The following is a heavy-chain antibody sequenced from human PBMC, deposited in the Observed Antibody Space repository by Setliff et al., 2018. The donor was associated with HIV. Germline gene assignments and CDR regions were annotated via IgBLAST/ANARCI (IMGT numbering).Heavy chain of an antibody. CDR1: GESFSDYY. J-gene: IGHJ1*01. CDR2: INHSGST. V-gene: IGHV4-34*01. Sequence: PSETLSLTCAVYGESFSDYYWSWFRQPPDKGLEWIGDINHSGSTNYNPYLKSRVSISIDTSKNQFSLKLNSVTAADTSVYYCARRRITMKVAPFQHWGQGTLVTVSS. D-gene: IGHD3-22*01. CDR3: ARRRITMKVAPFQH.